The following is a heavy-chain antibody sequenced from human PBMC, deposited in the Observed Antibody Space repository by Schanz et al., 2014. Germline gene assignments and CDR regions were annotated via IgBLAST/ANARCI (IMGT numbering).Heavy chain of an antibody. CDR1: GYTFTRYY. V-gene: IGHV1-46*01. CDR3: ARALADYFGMDV. Sequence: QVLLVQSGAEVKKPGASVKVSCKASGYTFTRYYIHWVRQAPGQGLEWMGIINPSGGSTTYAQKFQGRVTMAREPSISTAYLDLSSLRSDDTAVFYCARALADYFGMDVWGQGTTVTVSS. CDR2: INPSGGST. J-gene: IGHJ6*02.